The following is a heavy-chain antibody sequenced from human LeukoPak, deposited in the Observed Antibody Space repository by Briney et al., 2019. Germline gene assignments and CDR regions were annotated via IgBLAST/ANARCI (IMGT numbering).Heavy chain of an antibody. V-gene: IGHV4-59*01. Sequence: SETLSLTCTVSGGPISSYYWSCIPQPPGKGLEWIGYIYYSGSTNYNPSIKSRVTISVDTSKNQFSLKLSSVTAADTAVYYCASAGTLYYYDSSGYYSLDYWGQGTLVTVSS. CDR2: IYYSGST. J-gene: IGHJ4*02. CDR1: GGPISSYY. D-gene: IGHD3-22*01. CDR3: ASAGTLYYYDSSGYYSLDY.